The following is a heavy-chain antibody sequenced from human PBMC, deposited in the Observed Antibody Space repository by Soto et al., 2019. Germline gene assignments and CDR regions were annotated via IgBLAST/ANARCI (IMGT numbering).Heavy chain of an antibody. J-gene: IGHJ4*02. CDR3: AKDPGYYDTSPWYYFDY. V-gene: IGHV1-18*01. D-gene: IGHD3-22*01. CDR2: ISAYNGNT. CDR1: GYTFTSYG. Sequence: GAPVKLSCKASGYTFTSYGISWAQQAPKQGLEWMGWISAYNGNTNYAQKLQGRVTMTTDTSTSTAYMELRSLRSDDTAVYYCAKDPGYYDTSPWYYFDYWGQGTLVTVSS.